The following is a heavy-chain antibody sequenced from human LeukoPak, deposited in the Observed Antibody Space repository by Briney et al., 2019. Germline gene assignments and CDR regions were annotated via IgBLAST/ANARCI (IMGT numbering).Heavy chain of an antibody. CDR3: ARDPYSGNYGAYYYYYMDV. J-gene: IGHJ6*03. Sequence: GGSLRLSCAASGFTFSSHWMSWVRQAPGKGLEWVANIKKDGSEKYYVDAVKGRFTISRDNAKTSLYLQMNSLRAEDTAVYYCARDPYSGNYGAYYYYYMDVWGKGTTVTISS. CDR1: GFTFSSHW. D-gene: IGHD1-26*01. CDR2: IKKDGSEK. V-gene: IGHV3-7*01.